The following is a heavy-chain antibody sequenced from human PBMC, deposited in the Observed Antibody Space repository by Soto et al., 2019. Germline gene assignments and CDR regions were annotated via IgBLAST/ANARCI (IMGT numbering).Heavy chain of an antibody. Sequence: GGSLRLSCAASGFTFSSYSINWVRQAPGKGLEWVSYISSSSSTIYYADSVKGRFTISRDNAKNSLYLQMNSLRDEVTAVYYCARDLYYYGSSGYPPHYGMDVWGQGTTVTVSS. D-gene: IGHD3-22*01. CDR3: ARDLYYYGSSGYPPHYGMDV. CDR2: ISSSSSTI. CDR1: GFTFSSYS. J-gene: IGHJ6*02. V-gene: IGHV3-48*02.